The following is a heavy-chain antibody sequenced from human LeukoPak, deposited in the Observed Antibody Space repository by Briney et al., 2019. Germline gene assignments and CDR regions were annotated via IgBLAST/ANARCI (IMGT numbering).Heavy chain of an antibody. CDR1: GGSISSYY. J-gene: IGHJ3*02. V-gene: IGHV4-59*01. Sequence: SEILSLTCTVSGGSISSYYWSWIRQPPGKGLEWIGYIYYSGITKYNSSLKSRVTMSVDTSKNQFSLKVASVTAADTAVYYCARGATMIVQEVIYAFDIWGQGTMVTVSS. D-gene: IGHD3-22*01. CDR3: ARGATMIVQEVIYAFDI. CDR2: IYYSGIT.